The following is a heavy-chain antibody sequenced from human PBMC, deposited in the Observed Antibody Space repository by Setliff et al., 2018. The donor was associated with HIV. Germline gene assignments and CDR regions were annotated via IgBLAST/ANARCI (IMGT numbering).Heavy chain of an antibody. CDR1: GGTFSSYS. D-gene: IGHD5-18*01. CDR3: ARGRRSSSGYGY. Sequence: SVKVSCKASGGTFSSYSISWVRQAPGQGLEWMGGIIPIFGTANYAQKFQGRVTITAGESTGTAYMELTSLGSEDTAVYYCARGRRSSSGYGYWGQGTLVTVSS. CDR2: IIPIFGTA. J-gene: IGHJ4*02. V-gene: IGHV1-69*13.